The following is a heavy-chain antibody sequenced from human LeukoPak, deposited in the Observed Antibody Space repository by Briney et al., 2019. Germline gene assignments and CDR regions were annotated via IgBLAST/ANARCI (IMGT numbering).Heavy chain of an antibody. V-gene: IGHV4-34*01. CDR1: GGSFSGYY. CDR3: AIRIAAAGTIDY. Sequence: PSETLSLTCAVYGGSFSGYYWSWIRQPPGKGLEWIGEINHSGSTNYNPSLKSRVTISVDTSKNQFSLKLSSVTAADTAVYYCAIRIAAAGTIDYWGQGTLVTVSS. D-gene: IGHD6-13*01. J-gene: IGHJ4*02. CDR2: INHSGST.